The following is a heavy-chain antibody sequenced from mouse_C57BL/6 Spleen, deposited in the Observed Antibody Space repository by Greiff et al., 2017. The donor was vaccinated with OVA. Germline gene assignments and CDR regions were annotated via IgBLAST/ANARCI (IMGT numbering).Heavy chain of an antibody. CDR2: ISSGGSYT. D-gene: IGHD3-2*01. Sequence: EVQGVESGGDLVKPGGSLKLSCAASGFTFSSYGMSWVRKTPDKRLAWVATISSGGSYTYYPDSVKGRFTISRDNAKNTLYLQMSSLKTEETAMNYGARHGSDCDSGYYLDYWGQGTTLTVSS. V-gene: IGHV5-6*01. CDR1: GFTFSSYG. J-gene: IGHJ2*01. CDR3: ARHGSDCDSGYYLDY.